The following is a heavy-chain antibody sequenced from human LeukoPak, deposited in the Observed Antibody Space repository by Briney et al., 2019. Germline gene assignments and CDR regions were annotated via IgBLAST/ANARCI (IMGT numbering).Heavy chain of an antibody. Sequence: GGSLRLSCAASGFTFDNAWMTWVRQARGKGLEWVGRMESNPAGGRTDYAAPVKGRFTISRDDSRSTLYLQLNNLRAEDTAVYYCTTLAFDVHYWGRGTLITVSS. D-gene: IGHD2/OR15-2a*01. CDR3: TTLAFDVHY. CDR2: MESNPAGGRT. V-gene: IGHV3-15*04. CDR1: GFTFDNAW. J-gene: IGHJ4*02.